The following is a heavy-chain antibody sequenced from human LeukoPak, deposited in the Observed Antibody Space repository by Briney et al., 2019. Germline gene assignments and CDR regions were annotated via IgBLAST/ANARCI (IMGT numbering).Heavy chain of an antibody. CDR3: AREDYYGSGSYCTDY. J-gene: IGHJ4*02. CDR2: INPNSGGT. CDR1: GYTFTGYY. Sequence: ASVKVSCKASGYTFTGYYMHWVRQAPGQGLEWMGLINPNSGGTNYAQNFRRRVTMTRDTSISTAYMELSRLRSDDAAVYYCAREDYYGSGSYCTDYWGQGTLVTVSS. V-gene: IGHV1-2*02. D-gene: IGHD3-10*01.